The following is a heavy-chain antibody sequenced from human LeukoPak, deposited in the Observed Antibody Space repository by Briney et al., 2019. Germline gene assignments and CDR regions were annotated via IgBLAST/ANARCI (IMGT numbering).Heavy chain of an antibody. CDR3: ARALRGYSYGYYYYYGMDV. Sequence: SETLSLTCAVYGGSFSGYYWSWIRQPPGKGLEWIGEINHSGSTNYNPSLKSRGTISVDTSKNQFSLKLSSVTAADKAVYYCARALRGYSYGYYYYYGMDVWGQGTTVTVSS. J-gene: IGHJ6*02. V-gene: IGHV4-34*01. D-gene: IGHD5-18*01. CDR1: GGSFSGYY. CDR2: INHSGST.